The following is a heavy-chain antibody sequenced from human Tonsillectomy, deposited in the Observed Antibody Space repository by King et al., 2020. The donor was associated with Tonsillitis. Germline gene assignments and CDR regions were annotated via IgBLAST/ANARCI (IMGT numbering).Heavy chain of an antibody. D-gene: IGHD2-2*01. CDR1: GFTFSDHY. CDR3: ARVRTCPSSSCFYFDY. V-gene: IGHV3-72*01. Sequence: QLVQSGGGLVQPGGSLRLSCAASGFTFSDHYIDWVRQAPGKGLEWVGRSRNKAKSYTTQYAASVKGRVTISRDDSTNSVYLQMNSLKTEDTAVYHCARVRTCPSSSCFYFDYWGPGTLVTVSS. CDR2: SRNKAKSYTT. J-gene: IGHJ4*02.